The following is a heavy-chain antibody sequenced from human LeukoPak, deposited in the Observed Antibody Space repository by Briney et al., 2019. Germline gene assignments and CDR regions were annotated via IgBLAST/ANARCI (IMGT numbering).Heavy chain of an antibody. V-gene: IGHV3-48*01. Sequence: GASLRLSCKASGFVFTDYSMHWVRQAPGKGLEWLSYISRDSGTIYYADSVKGRFTISRDNALNSLFLQMSRLRAEDTAVYYCASLPGAVAVDYWGQGTLVTVSS. CDR1: GFVFTDYS. D-gene: IGHD6-19*01. CDR2: ISRDSGTI. J-gene: IGHJ4*02. CDR3: ASLPGAVAVDY.